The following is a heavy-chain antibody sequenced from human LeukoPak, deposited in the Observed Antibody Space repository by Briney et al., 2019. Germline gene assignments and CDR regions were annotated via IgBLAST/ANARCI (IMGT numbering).Heavy chain of an antibody. CDR1: GFTFSSYA. CDR3: AKDLWEYQRPMGDWFDP. V-gene: IGHV3-23*01. D-gene: IGHD2-2*01. Sequence: GGSLRLSCAASGFTFSSYAMSWVRQAPGKGLEWVSAISGSGGSTYYADSVKGRFTISRDNSNNTLYLQMNSLRAEDTAVYYCAKDLWEYQRPMGDWFDPWGQGTLVTVSS. CDR2: ISGSGGST. J-gene: IGHJ5*02.